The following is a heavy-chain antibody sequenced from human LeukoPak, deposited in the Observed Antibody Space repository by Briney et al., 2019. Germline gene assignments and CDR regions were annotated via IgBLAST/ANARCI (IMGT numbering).Heavy chain of an antibody. Sequence: GGSLRLSCAASGLTFTHYWKSCVRQAPGKGLEWVANIKQDGSETGYVESVVGRFTVSRDNAKNSIFLQLNNMRAEDTAVYYCARDPETQRVREGREYWGEGTLVTVSS. J-gene: IGHJ4*02. CDR2: IKQDGSET. CDR1: GLTFTHYW. D-gene: IGHD1-1*01. V-gene: IGHV3-7*01. CDR3: ARDPETQRVREGREY.